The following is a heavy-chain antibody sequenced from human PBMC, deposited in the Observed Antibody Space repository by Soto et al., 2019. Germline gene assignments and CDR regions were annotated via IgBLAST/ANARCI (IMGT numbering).Heavy chain of an antibody. Sequence: QVQLQESGPGLVKPSETLSLTCTVSGGSISSYYWSWIRQPPGKGLEWIGYIYYSGSTNYNPSLKNRVTISVDTSKNQFSLKLSSVTAADTAVYYCARGGGSPDYLGQGTLVTVSS. D-gene: IGHD1-26*01. J-gene: IGHJ4*02. CDR3: ARGGGSPDY. CDR2: IYYSGST. V-gene: IGHV4-59*08. CDR1: GGSISSYY.